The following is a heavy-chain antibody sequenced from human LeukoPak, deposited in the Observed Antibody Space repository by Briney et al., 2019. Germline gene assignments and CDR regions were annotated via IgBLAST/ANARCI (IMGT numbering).Heavy chain of an antibody. CDR3: ARRTPYSSGPFDY. CDR1: GFTFSSYA. CDR2: ISGSGGST. J-gene: IGHJ4*02. V-gene: IGHV3-23*01. Sequence: PGGSLRLSCAASGFTFSSYAMSWVRQAPGKGLEWVSIISGSGGSTYYADSVKGRFTISRDNSKNTLYLQMNNLRAEDTAVYYCARRTPYSSGPFDYWGQGTLVTVSS. D-gene: IGHD6-19*01.